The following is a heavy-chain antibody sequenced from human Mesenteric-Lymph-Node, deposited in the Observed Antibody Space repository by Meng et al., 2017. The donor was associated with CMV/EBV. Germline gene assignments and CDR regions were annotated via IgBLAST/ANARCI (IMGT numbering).Heavy chain of an antibody. CDR1: GYTFTSYY. CDR3: ARDPKYQPSNAFDI. J-gene: IGHJ3*02. CDR2: IIPIFGTA. V-gene: IGHV1-69*05. Sequence: SVKVSCKASGYTFTSYYMHWVRQAPGQGLEWMGGIIPIFGTANYAQNFQGRVTITTDESASTAYMELSSLRSDDTAVYYCARDPKYQPSNAFDIWGQGTMVTVSS. D-gene: IGHD2-2*01.